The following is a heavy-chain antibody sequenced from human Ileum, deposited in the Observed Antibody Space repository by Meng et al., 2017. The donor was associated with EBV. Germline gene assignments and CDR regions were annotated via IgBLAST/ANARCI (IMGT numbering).Heavy chain of an antibody. Sequence: QVQLQESGLRLGKPSGTLTLTCAVSGGSITNNNWSWVRQPPGQGLEWIGEISQSGSTYYNPSLKSRVTISGDKSKNNFSLRLSSVTAADTAVYYCAKRTGDRGDYFDYWGQGALVTVSS. CDR1: GGSITNNNW. CDR3: AKRTGDRGDYFDY. D-gene: IGHD7-27*01. CDR2: ISQSGST. V-gene: IGHV4-4*02. J-gene: IGHJ4*02.